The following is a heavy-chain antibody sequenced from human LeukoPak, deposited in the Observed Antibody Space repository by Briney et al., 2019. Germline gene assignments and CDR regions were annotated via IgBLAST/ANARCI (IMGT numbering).Heavy chain of an antibody. D-gene: IGHD1-26*01. J-gene: IGHJ4*02. Sequence: ASVKVSCKASGGTFNTYPLSWLRQAPGQGLEWMGRIIPILGIANYAQKFQGRVTITADKSTSTAYMELSSLRSEDTAVYYCAHSGSYYGFDYWGQGTLVTVSS. CDR2: IIPILGIA. CDR1: GGTFNTYP. CDR3: AHSGSYYGFDY. V-gene: IGHV1-69*02.